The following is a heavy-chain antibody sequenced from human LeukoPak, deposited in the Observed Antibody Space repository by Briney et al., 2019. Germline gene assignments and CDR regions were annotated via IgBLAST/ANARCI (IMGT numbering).Heavy chain of an antibody. CDR1: GFTFSSYA. CDR3: VKDGDSLPFDY. D-gene: IGHD4-17*01. Sequence: PGGSLRLSCSASGFTFSSYAMHWVRQAPGKGLEYVSAISSNGGSTYYADSVKGRFTIPRDNSKNTLYLQMSSLRAEDTAVYYCVKDGDSLPFDYWGQGTLVTVSS. J-gene: IGHJ4*02. V-gene: IGHV3-64D*09. CDR2: ISSNGGST.